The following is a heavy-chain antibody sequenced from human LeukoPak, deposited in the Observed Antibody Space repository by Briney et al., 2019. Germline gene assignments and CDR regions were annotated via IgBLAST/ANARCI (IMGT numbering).Heavy chain of an antibody. CDR3: ARGLESYYDRSGYHPRYFDY. CDR2: ISSSSYI. Sequence: GGSLRLSCAASVFTFSSYSMNWVRQAPGKGLEWVSSISSSSYIYYADSVKGRFTISRDNAKNSLYLQMNSLRAEDAAVYYCARGLESYYDRSGYHPRYFDYRGQGTLVTVSS. CDR1: VFTFSSYS. J-gene: IGHJ4*02. V-gene: IGHV3-21*01. D-gene: IGHD3-22*01.